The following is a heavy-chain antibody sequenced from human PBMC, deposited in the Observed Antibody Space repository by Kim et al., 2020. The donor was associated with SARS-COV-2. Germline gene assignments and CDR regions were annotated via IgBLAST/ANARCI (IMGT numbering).Heavy chain of an antibody. V-gene: IGHV4-59*08. J-gene: IGHJ4*01. CDR3: ARHLWSSLARDVYFDN. CDR2: IYYSGTT. D-gene: IGHD3-10*01. CDR1: GGPISHYY. Sequence: SETLSLTCTVSGGPISHYYWSWIRQTPGKGLDWIGYIYYSGTTNYNPSLESRVTISVDTSKNQFSLRLTSVTAADTAVYYCARHLWSSLARDVYFDNWG.